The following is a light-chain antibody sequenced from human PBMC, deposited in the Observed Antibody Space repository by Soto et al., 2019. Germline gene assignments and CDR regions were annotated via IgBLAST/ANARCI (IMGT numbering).Light chain of an antibody. Sequence: QSVLTRPPSVSGAPGQRVTISCTGSRSNIGARYDVHWYQQLPGTAPKLLIYANNNRPSGVPDRFSGSKTGTSASLAITGLQAEDEADYFCQSYDSSLSGVVFGGGTKLTVL. V-gene: IGLV1-40*01. J-gene: IGLJ2*01. CDR2: ANN. CDR3: QSYDSSLSGVV. CDR1: RSNIGARYD.